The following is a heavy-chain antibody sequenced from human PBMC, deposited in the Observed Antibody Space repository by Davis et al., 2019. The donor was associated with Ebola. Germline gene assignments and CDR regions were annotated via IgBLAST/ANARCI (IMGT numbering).Heavy chain of an antibody. J-gene: IGHJ4*02. Sequence: AASVKVSCKASGYTFTGYYMHWVRQAPGQGLEWMGWINPNSGGTNYAQKFQGWVTMTRDTSISTAYMELSRLRSDDTAVYYCARGGYCTGGVCYYFDYWGQGTWSPSPQ. V-gene: IGHV1-2*04. CDR3: ARGGYCTGGVCYYFDY. D-gene: IGHD2-8*02. CDR2: INPNSGGT. CDR1: GYTFTGYY.